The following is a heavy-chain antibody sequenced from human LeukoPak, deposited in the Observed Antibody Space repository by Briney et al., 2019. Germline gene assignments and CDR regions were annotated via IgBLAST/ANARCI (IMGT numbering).Heavy chain of an antibody. CDR3: ARALIKGNYYDSSGYYPQHWFDP. D-gene: IGHD3-22*01. CDR1: GGSISSSNW. CDR2: IYHNGST. V-gene: IGHV4-4*02. J-gene: IGHJ5*02. Sequence: SETLSLTCAVSGGSISSSNWWSWVRQPPGKGLEWIGEIYHNGSTNYNPSLKSRVTISVDKPKNQFSLKLSSVTAADTAVYYCARALIKGNYYDSSGYYPQHWFDPWGQGTLVTVSS.